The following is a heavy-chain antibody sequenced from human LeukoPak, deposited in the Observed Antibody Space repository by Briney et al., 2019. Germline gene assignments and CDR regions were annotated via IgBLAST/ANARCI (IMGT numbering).Heavy chain of an antibody. J-gene: IGHJ4*02. CDR2: ISGSGGST. CDR3: ARGGDLNYYDSSGYYYFDY. Sequence: PGGSLRLSCAASGFTFSSYAMSWVRQAPGKGLEWVSAISGSGGSTYYADSVKGRFTISRDNSKNTLYLQMNSLRAEDTAVYYCARGGDLNYYDSSGYYYFDYWGQGTLVTVSS. CDR1: GFTFSSYA. V-gene: IGHV3-23*01. D-gene: IGHD3-22*01.